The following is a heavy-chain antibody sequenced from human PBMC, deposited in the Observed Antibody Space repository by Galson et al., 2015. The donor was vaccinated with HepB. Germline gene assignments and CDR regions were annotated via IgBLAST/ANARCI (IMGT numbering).Heavy chain of an antibody. CDR1: GFTFSSYS. D-gene: IGHD3-10*01. Sequence: SLRLSCAASGFTFSSYSMNWVRQAPGKGLEWVSAISGSGGSTYYADSVKGRFTISRDNSKNTLYLQMNSLRAEDTAVYYCAKGGLWFGELLLDYWGQGTLVTVSS. CDR3: AKGGLWFGELLLDY. J-gene: IGHJ4*02. CDR2: ISGSGGST. V-gene: IGHV3-23*01.